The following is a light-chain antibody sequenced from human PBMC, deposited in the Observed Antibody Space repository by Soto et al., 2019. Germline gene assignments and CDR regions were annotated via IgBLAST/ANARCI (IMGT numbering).Light chain of an antibody. CDR3: QQYNDYST. Sequence: DIQMTQSPSTLSASVGDRVTITCRASQTITTWLAWYQQKPGKSPKLLIHKASTLESGVPSRFSGSGSGTEFTLTIRSLQPDDFATYYCQQYNDYSTFGQGTKVEIK. V-gene: IGKV1-5*03. CDR1: QTITTW. CDR2: KAS. J-gene: IGKJ1*01.